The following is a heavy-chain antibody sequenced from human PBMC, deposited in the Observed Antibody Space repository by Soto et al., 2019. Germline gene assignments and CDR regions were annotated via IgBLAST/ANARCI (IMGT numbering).Heavy chain of an antibody. CDR3: AKEMILSITGLRPALWDYYGMDV. CDR2: MNPNSGNT. V-gene: IGHV1-8*01. CDR1: GYTFTSYD. Sequence: GASVKVSCKASGYTFTSYDINWVRQATGQGLEWMGWMNPNSGNTGYAQKLQGRVTMTKNTLYLQMNSLRAEDTAVYYCAKEMILSITGLRPALWDYYGMDVWGQGTTVTVSS. J-gene: IGHJ6*02. D-gene: IGHD3-10*01.